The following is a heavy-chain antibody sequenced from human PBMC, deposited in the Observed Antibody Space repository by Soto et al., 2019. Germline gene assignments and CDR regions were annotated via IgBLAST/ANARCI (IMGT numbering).Heavy chain of an antibody. CDR1: GYTFTSDA. CDR2: INAGNGNT. J-gene: IGHJ4*02. CDR3: ARAQNLEMATP. Sequence: QVQLVQSGAEVKKPGASVKVSCKASGYTFTSDAMHWVRQAPGQRLEWMGWINAGNGNTKYSQKFQGRVTITRDTSASTAYMERSSLRSEDTAVYYCARAQNLEMATPWGQGTLVTVSS. D-gene: IGHD5-12*01. V-gene: IGHV1-3*01.